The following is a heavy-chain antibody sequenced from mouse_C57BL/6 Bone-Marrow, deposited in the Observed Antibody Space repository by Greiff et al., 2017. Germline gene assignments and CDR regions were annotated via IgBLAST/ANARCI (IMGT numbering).Heavy chain of an antibody. CDR1: GYTFTSYG. CDR3: ARGIYYDYDEGFAY. V-gene: IGHV1-81*01. J-gene: IGHJ3*01. D-gene: IGHD2-4*01. Sequence: QVQLKQSGAELARPGASVKLSCKASGYTFTSYGISWVKQRTGQGLEWIGEIYPRSGNTYYNEKFKGKATLTADTSSSTAYMELRSLTSEDSAVYFCARGIYYDYDEGFAYWGQGTLVTVSA. CDR2: IYPRSGNT.